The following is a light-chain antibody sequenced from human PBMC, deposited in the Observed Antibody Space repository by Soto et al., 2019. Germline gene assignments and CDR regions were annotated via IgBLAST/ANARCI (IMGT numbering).Light chain of an antibody. CDR1: SSDVGGYNY. V-gene: IGLV2-14*01. J-gene: IGLJ2*01. Sequence: QSALTQPASVSGSPGQSITISCTGTSSDVGGYNYVSWYQQHPGKAPKLMIYEVSNRPSGVSNRFSGSKSGNTASLTISGLQAGDEADYYCSSYTSSSTHVVFGGGTQLNVL. CDR3: SSYTSSSTHVV. CDR2: EVS.